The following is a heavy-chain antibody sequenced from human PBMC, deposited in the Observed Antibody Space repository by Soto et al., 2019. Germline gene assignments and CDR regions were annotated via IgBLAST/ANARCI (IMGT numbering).Heavy chain of an antibody. Sequence: PGGSLRLSCAASGFTFSSYWMHWVRQAPGKGLVWVFRINSGGSRTGYADNVQGRFPISRDTAKNPRYLQINSLRIEDTAVYYCAREERGYCSRTSCSFDYWGQGTLVTVSS. V-gene: IGHV3-74*01. D-gene: IGHD2-2*01. CDR3: AREERGYCSRTSCSFDY. J-gene: IGHJ4*02. CDR2: INSGGSRT. CDR1: GFTFSSYW.